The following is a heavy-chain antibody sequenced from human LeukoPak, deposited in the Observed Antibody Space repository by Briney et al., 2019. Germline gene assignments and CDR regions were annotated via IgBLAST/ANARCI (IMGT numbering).Heavy chain of an antibody. D-gene: IGHD6-6*01. CDR3: ARVDSRHRRHNMNV. Sequence: ASVKVSCKPSGYTFISYGISWVRQAPGQGLEWMGWINTSTSNTNYAQKFQGRVTMTTDTSTTIVYMDLRSLTSDDTAMYYCARVDSRHRRHNMNVWGKGTTVTVSS. J-gene: IGHJ6*03. CDR2: INTSTSNT. CDR1: GYTFISYG. V-gene: IGHV1-18*01.